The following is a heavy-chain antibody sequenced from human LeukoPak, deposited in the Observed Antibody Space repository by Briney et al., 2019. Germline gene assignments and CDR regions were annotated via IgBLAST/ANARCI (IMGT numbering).Heavy chain of an antibody. Sequence: SETLSLTCAVYGGSFSGYYWRWIRQPPGKGLEWIGEINHSGSTNYNPSLKSRVTISVDTSKNQFSLKLSSVTAADAAVYYCARGEAVRGVISWFDPWGQGTLVTVSS. CDR2: INHSGST. D-gene: IGHD3-10*01. V-gene: IGHV4-34*01. CDR1: GGSFSGYY. CDR3: ARGEAVRGVISWFDP. J-gene: IGHJ5*02.